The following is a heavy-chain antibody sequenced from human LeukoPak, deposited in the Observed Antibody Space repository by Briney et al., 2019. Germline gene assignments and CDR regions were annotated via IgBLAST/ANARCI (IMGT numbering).Heavy chain of an antibody. CDR2: INAGNGNT. V-gene: IGHV1-3*01. Sequence: ASVKVSCKASGYTFTSYAMHWGRQAPGQRLEWMGWINAGNGNTKYSQKFQGRVTITRDTSASTAYMELSSLRSEDTAVYYCARGRDCSGGSCYRWWFDPWGQGTLVTVFS. CDR1: GYTFTSYA. CDR3: ARGRDCSGGSCYRWWFDP. D-gene: IGHD2-15*01. J-gene: IGHJ5*02.